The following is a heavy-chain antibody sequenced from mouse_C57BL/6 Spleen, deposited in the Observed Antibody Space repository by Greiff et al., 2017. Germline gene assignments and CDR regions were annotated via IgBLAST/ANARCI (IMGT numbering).Heavy chain of an antibody. J-gene: IGHJ3*01. V-gene: IGHV1-82*01. CDR3: ASPYYGSSPPFAY. CDR1: GYAFSSSW. CDR2: LYSGDGDT. D-gene: IGHD1-1*01. Sequence: QVQLQQSGPELVKPGASVKISCKASGYAFSSSWMNWVKPRPGKGFEWIGRLYSGDGDTIFNWKFKGKATLTADKSSSTAYMQLSSLTSEDSAVYFCASPYYGSSPPFAYWGQETLGTVSA.